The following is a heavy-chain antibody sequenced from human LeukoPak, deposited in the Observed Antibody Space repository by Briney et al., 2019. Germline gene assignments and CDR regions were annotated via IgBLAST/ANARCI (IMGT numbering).Heavy chain of an antibody. CDR3: AKDWSGNYNWSDP. Sequence: GGSLRLSCAASGFTFSSYGMHWVRQAPGKGLEWVACIYPDGTNKDYADSVKGRFIISRDNSKNTLYVQMNSLRAEDTAIYYCAKDWSGNYNWSDPWGQGTLVTVSS. CDR1: GFTFSSYG. J-gene: IGHJ5*02. D-gene: IGHD3-3*01. CDR2: IYPDGTNK. V-gene: IGHV3-30*02.